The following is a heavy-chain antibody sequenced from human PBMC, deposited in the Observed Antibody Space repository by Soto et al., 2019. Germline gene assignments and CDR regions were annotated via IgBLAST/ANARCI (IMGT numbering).Heavy chain of an antibody. CDR2: ISYDGSNK. V-gene: IGHV3-30*18. D-gene: IGHD2-15*01. Sequence: QVQLVESGGGVVQPGRSLRLSCAASGFTFSSYGMHWVRQAPGKGLEWVAVISYDGSNKYYADSVKGRFTISRDNSKNTLYLQMNSLRAEDTAVYYCAKDLVVVVAATGGYAFDIWGQGTMVTVSS. J-gene: IGHJ3*02. CDR3: AKDLVVVVAATGGYAFDI. CDR1: GFTFSSYG.